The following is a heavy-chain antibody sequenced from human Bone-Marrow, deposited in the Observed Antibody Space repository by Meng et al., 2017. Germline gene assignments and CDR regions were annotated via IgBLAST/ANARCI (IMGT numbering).Heavy chain of an antibody. CDR2: IKEDGSEK. CDR1: RFTFSRYW. D-gene: IGHD2/OR15-2a*01. V-gene: IGHV3-7*01. CDR3: AREIIGAASAFDI. J-gene: IGHJ3*02. Sequence: GESLKISCAASRFTFSRYWMSWVRQAPGKGLKWVANIKEDGSEKNYVDSVKGRFTISRDNAKNSLFLQMNSLGAEDTAVYYCAREIIGAASAFDIWGQGTLVTVSS.